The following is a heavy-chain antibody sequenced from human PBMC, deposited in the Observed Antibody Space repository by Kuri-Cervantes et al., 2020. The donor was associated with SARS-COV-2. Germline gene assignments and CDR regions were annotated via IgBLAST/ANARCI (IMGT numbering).Heavy chain of an antibody. CDR1: GYTFTSYG. V-gene: IGHV1-18*04. CDR2: ISAYNGNT. CDR3: ARDPPTYYYDSSGYVSAFDI. D-gene: IGHD3-22*01. J-gene: IGHJ3*02. Sequence: ASVKVSCKASGYTFTSYGISWVRQAPGQGLEWMGWISAYNGNTNYAQKLQGRVTMTTGTSTSTAYMELRSLRSDDTAVYYCARDPPTYYYDSSGYVSAFDIWGQGTMVTVSS.